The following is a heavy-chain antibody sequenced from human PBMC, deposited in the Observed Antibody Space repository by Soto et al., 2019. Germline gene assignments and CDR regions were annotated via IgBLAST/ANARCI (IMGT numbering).Heavy chain of an antibody. CDR1: GFTFSSYA. CDR2: ISGSGGST. D-gene: IGHD3-10*02. CDR3: AKDTDSQLRSVDAFDI. J-gene: IGHJ3*02. Sequence: EVQLLESGGGLVQPGGSLRLSCAASGFTFSSYAMSWVRQAPGKGLEWVSAISGSGGSTYYADSVKGRFTISRDNSKNTLYLIMNSLRAEDTAVYYCAKDTDSQLRSVDAFDIWGQGTMVTVSS. V-gene: IGHV3-23*01.